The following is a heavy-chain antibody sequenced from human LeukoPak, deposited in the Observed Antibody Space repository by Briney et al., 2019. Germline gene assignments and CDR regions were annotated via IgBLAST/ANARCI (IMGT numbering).Heavy chain of an antibody. CDR1: GFTFSNYW. Sequence: GGSLRLSCAASGFTFSNYWMHWVRQDPGKGLVWVSFINPDGSTTNYADSVKGRFTISRDNAKNALYLQMSSLRAEDTAVYYCARHFSYGSGSSRTLVHYWGQGTLVIVSS. V-gene: IGHV3-74*01. CDR2: INPDGSTT. D-gene: IGHD3-10*01. J-gene: IGHJ4*02. CDR3: ARHFSYGSGSSRTLVHY.